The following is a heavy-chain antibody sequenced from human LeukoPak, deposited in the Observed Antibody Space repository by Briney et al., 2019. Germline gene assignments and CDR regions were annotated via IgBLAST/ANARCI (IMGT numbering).Heavy chain of an antibody. V-gene: IGHV3-48*01. J-gene: IGHJ4*02. Sequence: GGSLRLSCAASGFTFNAYPMIWVRQAPGKGLEWISYITHNSDSTYYADSVKGRFTISRDNAKNSLYLQMNSLRAEDTAVYYCVKDHDWALDFWGQGTLVTVSS. D-gene: IGHD3-9*01. CDR3: VKDHDWALDF. CDR2: ITHNSDST. CDR1: GFTFNAYP.